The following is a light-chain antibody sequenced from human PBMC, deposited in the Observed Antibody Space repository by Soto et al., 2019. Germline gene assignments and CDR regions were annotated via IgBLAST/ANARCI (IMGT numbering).Light chain of an antibody. CDR3: SSYAGSNNLRV. J-gene: IGLJ1*01. CDR2: EVT. Sequence: QSALTQPPSASGSPGQSVTISCTGTSSDVGGYNYVSWYQHHPGKAPKLIIYEVTKRPSGVPDRFSGSKSGNTASLTVSGLQAEDEADYYCSSYAGSNNLRVFGTGTQLTVL. CDR1: SSDVGGYNY. V-gene: IGLV2-8*01.